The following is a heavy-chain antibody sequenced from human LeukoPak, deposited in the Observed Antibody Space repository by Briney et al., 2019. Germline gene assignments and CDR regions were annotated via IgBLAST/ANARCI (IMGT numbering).Heavy chain of an antibody. CDR2: ITSGGDSI. V-gene: IGHV3-48*03. Sequence: GGSLRLSCSASGFTFSSYEMNWVRQAPGKGLEWVSYITSGGDSIYYAKSVKGRFTISRDNAKNSVYLQMNSLRAEGTAVYYCARAGVDQMRYWGQGTLVTVSS. D-gene: IGHD2-2*01. J-gene: IGHJ4*02. CDR3: ARAGVDQMRY. CDR1: GFTFSSYE.